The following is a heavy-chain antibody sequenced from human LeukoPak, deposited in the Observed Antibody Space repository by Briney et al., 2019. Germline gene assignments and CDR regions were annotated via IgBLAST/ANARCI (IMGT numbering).Heavy chain of an antibody. J-gene: IGHJ6*03. V-gene: IGHV4-59*01. CDR3: ARATYGSGSYRYYYYMDV. D-gene: IGHD3-10*01. CDR1: GGSISRYY. CDR2: IYYSGST. Sequence: SETLSLTCTVSGGSISRYYWSWIRQRPGKGLEWIGYIYYSGSTNYNPSLKSRVTISVDTSKNQFSLKLSSVTAADTAVYYCARATYGSGSYRYYYYMDVWGKGTTVTISS.